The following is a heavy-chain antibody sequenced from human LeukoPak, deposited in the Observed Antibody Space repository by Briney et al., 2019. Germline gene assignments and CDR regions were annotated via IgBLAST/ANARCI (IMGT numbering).Heavy chain of an antibody. D-gene: IGHD1-26*01. Sequence: GGSLRLSCAASGFTFSSYGMHWVRQAPGKGLEWVAFIWYDGSNKYYADSVKGRFTISKDNSKNTLYLQMNSLRAEDTAVYYCAKDFGLLNWGQGTLVTVSS. CDR1: GFTFSSYG. J-gene: IGHJ4*02. CDR3: AKDFGLLN. CDR2: IWYDGSNK. V-gene: IGHV3-30*02.